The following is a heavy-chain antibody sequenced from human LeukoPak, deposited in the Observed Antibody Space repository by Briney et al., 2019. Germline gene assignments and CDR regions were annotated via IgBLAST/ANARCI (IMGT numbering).Heavy chain of an antibody. J-gene: IGHJ3*02. CDR2: ISGSGGST. D-gene: IGHD4-17*01. CDR3: ARDPNGDYIGTFDM. CDR1: EFTFSSYG. V-gene: IGHV3-23*01. Sequence: GGCLRLSCAASEFTFSSYGMSWVRQAPGKGLEWVSSISGSGGSTQYADSVQGWFAISRDNSKNTLYLQMNSLRVEDTAVYFCARDPNGDYIGTFDMWGRGTMVSVSS.